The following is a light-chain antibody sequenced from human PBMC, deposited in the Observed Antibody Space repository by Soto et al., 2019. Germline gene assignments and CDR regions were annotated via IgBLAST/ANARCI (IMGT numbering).Light chain of an antibody. V-gene: IGKV1-5*01. CDR2: DAS. CDR1: QSINNW. Sequence: DIQMTQSPSTLSASVGDRVAITCRASQSINNWLAWHQLKPGKAPKLLIYDASTLESGVPSRFSGSGSGTEFTLTISSLQPDDFATYYCQQYASYSPTFGQGTKVGIK. CDR3: QQYASYSPT. J-gene: IGKJ1*01.